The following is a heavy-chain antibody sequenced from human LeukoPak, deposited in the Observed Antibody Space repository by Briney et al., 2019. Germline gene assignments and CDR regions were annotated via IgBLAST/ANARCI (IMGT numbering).Heavy chain of an antibody. CDR3: VRHTRRSPGDY. V-gene: IGHV3-7*01. J-gene: IGHJ4*02. CDR1: GFTFSSYW. Sequence: GGSLRLSCAASGFTFSSYWMTWVRQAPGKGLEWMANIRDDGSDKYYVDSVKGRFTISRDNAQNTLLLQMDSLRVEDTAVYYCVRHTRRSPGDYWGQGTLDTVST. CDR2: IRDDGSDK. D-gene: IGHD1-26*01.